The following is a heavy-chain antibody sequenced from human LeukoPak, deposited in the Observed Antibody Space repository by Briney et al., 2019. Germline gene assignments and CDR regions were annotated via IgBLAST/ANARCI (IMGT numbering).Heavy chain of an antibody. Sequence: GGSLRLSCAASGFTFTSYAMTWVRQAPGKGLEWVSAISGSGANTYYADSVKGRFTISRDYSKNTLYVQMNSLRVEDTAVYYCARGLVDVHDSSGYYSNWFDPWGQGNLVTVSS. CDR2: ISGSGANT. J-gene: IGHJ5*02. CDR3: ARGLVDVHDSSGYYSNWFDP. CDR1: GFTFTSYA. V-gene: IGHV3-23*01. D-gene: IGHD3-22*01.